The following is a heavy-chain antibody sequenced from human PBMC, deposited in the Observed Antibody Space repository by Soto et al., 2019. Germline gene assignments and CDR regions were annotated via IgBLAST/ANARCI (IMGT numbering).Heavy chain of an antibody. J-gene: IGHJ4*02. Sequence: GGSPRLSCAASGFPFSSYAMSWVRQSPGKGLEWVSAISGSGCSTYYADSVKGRFTISRDNAKNTLYLQMNSLRAEDTAVYYCAKLTRSHPRIAAHDYWGQGTLVTVSS. CDR3: AKLTRSHPRIAAHDY. CDR1: GFPFSSYA. CDR2: ISGSGCST. D-gene: IGHD6-13*01. V-gene: IGHV3-23*01.